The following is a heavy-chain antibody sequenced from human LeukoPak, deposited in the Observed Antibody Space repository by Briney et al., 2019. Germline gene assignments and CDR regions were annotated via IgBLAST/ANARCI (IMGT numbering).Heavy chain of an antibody. J-gene: IGHJ6*03. CDR3: ARLKFYDSTGYSPGHYMDV. CDR2: FYPGVRT. CDR1: GSRLYSHY. D-gene: IGHD3-22*01. Sequence: SETLSLTCTVSGSRLYSHYWTWIRQTAGKGLEWIGRFYPGVRTNYNPSLRSRVTMSVDTSKNQCALKLSAVTAADTAVYYCARLKFYDSTGYSPGHYMDVWGKGTTVTVSS. V-gene: IGHV4-4*07.